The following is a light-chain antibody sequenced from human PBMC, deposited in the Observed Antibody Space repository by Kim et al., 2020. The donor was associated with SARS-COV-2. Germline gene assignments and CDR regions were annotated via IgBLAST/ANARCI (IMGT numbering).Light chain of an antibody. V-gene: IGKV3-15*01. CDR2: GAY. Sequence: EIVVTQSPATLSVSPGERVTLSCRTSQSINKDLAWYQHKPGQAPRLLIFGAYTRATGIPARFSGSGSGTDFTLTISSLLSEDFAVYFCQQYHNWPLYTVGQGTKLEIK. J-gene: IGKJ2*01. CDR1: QSINKD. CDR3: QQYHNWPLYT.